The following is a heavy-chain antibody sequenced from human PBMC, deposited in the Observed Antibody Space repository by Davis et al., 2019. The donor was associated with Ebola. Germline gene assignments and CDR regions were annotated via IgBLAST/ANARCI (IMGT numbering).Heavy chain of an antibody. Sequence: SETLSLTCAVSGGSISSGGYSWSWIRQPPGKGLEWIGYIYYSGSTNYNPSLKSRVTISVDTSKNQFSLKLSSVTAADTAVYYCARLAAADEGLDYWGQGTLVTVSS. J-gene: IGHJ4*02. CDR2: IYYSGST. D-gene: IGHD6-13*01. CDR1: GGSISSGGYS. CDR3: ARLAAADEGLDY. V-gene: IGHV4-61*08.